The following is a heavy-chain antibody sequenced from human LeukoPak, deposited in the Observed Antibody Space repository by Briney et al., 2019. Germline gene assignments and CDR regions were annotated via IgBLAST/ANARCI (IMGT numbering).Heavy chain of an antibody. CDR1: GYTFTSYG. Sequence: SVNVSCKASGYTFTSYGISWVRQAPGQGLEWMGWICAYNGNTNYAQKLQGRVTMTTDTSTSTAYMELRSLRSDDTAVYYCARSGRDYDFWSGYYSVRDNWFDPWGQGTLVTVSS. CDR2: ICAYNGNT. J-gene: IGHJ5*02. V-gene: IGHV1-18*01. D-gene: IGHD3-3*01. CDR3: ARSGRDYDFWSGYYSVRDNWFDP.